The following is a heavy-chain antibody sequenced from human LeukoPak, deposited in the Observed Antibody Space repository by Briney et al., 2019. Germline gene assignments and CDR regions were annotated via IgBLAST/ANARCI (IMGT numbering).Heavy chain of an antibody. D-gene: IGHD3-3*01. Sequence: SETLSLTCTVSGGSISSYYWSWIRQPPGKGLEWIGYIYYSGSTNYNPSLKSRVTISVDTSKSQFSLKLSSVTAADTAVYYCASSEYYDFWSGPHAFDIWGQGTMVTVSS. J-gene: IGHJ3*02. V-gene: IGHV4-59*01. CDR3: ASSEYYDFWSGPHAFDI. CDR1: GGSISSYY. CDR2: IYYSGST.